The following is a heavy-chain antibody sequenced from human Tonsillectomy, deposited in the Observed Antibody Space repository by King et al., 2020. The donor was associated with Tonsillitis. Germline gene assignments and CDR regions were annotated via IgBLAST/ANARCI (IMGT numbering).Heavy chain of an antibody. D-gene: IGHD3-10*01. CDR1: GFIFSNYT. J-gene: IGHJ4*02. V-gene: IGHV3-30*04. CDR2: ISYDGSNK. Sequence: VQLVESGGGVVQPGRSLRLSCAASGFIFSNYTMHWVRQAPGKGLEWVAVISYDGSNKYYADSVKGRFIISRDKSKNTLYLQMNSLRAEDTTVYYCARFAGTTDYWGQGTLVTVSS. CDR3: ARFAGTTDY.